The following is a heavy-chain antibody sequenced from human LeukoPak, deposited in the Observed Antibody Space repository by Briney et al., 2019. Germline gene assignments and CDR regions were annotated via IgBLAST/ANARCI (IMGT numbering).Heavy chain of an antibody. CDR1: GFTVSSNY. CDR2: IYSGGST. V-gene: IGHV3-53*01. D-gene: IGHD2-2*02. J-gene: IGHJ4*02. Sequence: GSLRLSCAASGFTVSSNYMSWVRQAPGKGLEWVSVIYSGGSTYYADSVKGRFTISRDNSKNTLYLQMNSLRAEDTAVYYCVTDGGYCSSTSCYRGDYFDFWGQGTLVTVSS. CDR3: VTDGGYCSSTSCYRGDYFDF.